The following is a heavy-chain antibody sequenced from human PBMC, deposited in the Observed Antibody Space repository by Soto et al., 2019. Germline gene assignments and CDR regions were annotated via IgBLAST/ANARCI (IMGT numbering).Heavy chain of an antibody. CDR3: ASTPRLDYGDYSSDY. CDR2: ISAHNGNT. J-gene: IGHJ4*02. V-gene: IGHV1-18*01. D-gene: IGHD4-17*01. CDR1: GYTFTSYG. Sequence: ASVKVSCKASGYTFTSYGISWVRQAPGQGLEWMGWISAHNGNTNYAQKLQGRVTMTTDTSTSTAYMELRSLRSDDTAVYYCASTPRLDYGDYSSDYWCQGTLVTVSS.